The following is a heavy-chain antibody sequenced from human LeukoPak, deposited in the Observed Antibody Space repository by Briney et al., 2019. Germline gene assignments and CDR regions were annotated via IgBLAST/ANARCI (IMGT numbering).Heavy chain of an antibody. CDR2: INSDGSST. Sequence: QPGGSLRLSCAASGFTFSSYWMHWVRQAPGKGLVWVSLINSDGSSTNYADSVKGRFTITRDNAKNTLYLQMDSLRAEDTAVYYCVRLGGSSSVHHWGQGTLVTVSS. CDR1: GFTFSSYW. D-gene: IGHD6-25*01. CDR3: VRLGGSSSVHH. J-gene: IGHJ5*02. V-gene: IGHV3-74*01.